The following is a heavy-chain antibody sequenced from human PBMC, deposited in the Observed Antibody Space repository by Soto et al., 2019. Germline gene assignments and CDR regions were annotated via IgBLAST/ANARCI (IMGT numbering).Heavy chain of an antibody. Sequence: GSVKVSCKASGYTFTNYDINWVRQATGQGLEWMGWMNPYTGNTGYAQTFQGRVTMTRNTSINTAYMELSSLRSEDTAVYYCARVTQYCSGGSCYTLARYYYYGMDVWGQGTTVTVSS. V-gene: IGHV1-8*02. CDR3: ARVTQYCSGGSCYTLARYYYYGMDV. CDR2: MNPYTGNT. D-gene: IGHD2-15*01. J-gene: IGHJ6*02. CDR1: GYTFTNYD.